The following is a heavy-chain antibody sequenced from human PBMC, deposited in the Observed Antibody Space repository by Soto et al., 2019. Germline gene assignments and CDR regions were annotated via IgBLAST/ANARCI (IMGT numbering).Heavy chain of an antibody. Sequence: QVQLQESGPGLVKPSETLSLTCTVSGGSISTYYWSWIRQPPGKGLQWIGFLYYSGSTNYNPSLKSRVTISVDTSKNQFSLKLSSVTAADTAVYYCARAFGAYGSGTYYATWGQGTLVTVSS. CDR3: ARAFGAYGSGTYYAT. V-gene: IGHV4-59*01. CDR2: LYYSGST. J-gene: IGHJ5*02. CDR1: GGSISTYY. D-gene: IGHD3-10*01.